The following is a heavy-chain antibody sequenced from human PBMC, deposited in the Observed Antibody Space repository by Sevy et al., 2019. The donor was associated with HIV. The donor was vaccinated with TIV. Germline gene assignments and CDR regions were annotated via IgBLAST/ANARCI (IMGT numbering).Heavy chain of an antibody. CDR3: AKEGGGYYYDSSGLFDY. CDR2: ISGRGYLT. Sequence: GGSLRLSCAASGFTFSSYAMSWVRQAPGKGLEWVSAISGRGYLTYYTDSVKGRITISRDNAKNTLDLQMNSLRAEDTAVYYCAKEGGGYYYDSSGLFDYWGQGTLVTVSS. V-gene: IGHV3-23*01. J-gene: IGHJ4*02. CDR1: GFTFSSYA. D-gene: IGHD3-22*01.